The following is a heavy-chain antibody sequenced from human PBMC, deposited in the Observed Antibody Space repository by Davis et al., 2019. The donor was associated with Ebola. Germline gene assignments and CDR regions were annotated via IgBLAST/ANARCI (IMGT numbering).Heavy chain of an antibody. CDR2: ISGSGGLT. Sequence: PGGSLRLSCAASGFPFSSYAISWVRQAPGKGLEWVSGISGSGGLTYYGDSLKGRFTISRDNSKNTMHLQMNSLRAEDTAVYYCGRSWPGYHGMDVWGQGATTTVSS. D-gene: IGHD5-12*01. V-gene: IGHV3-23*01. CDR1: GFPFSSYA. J-gene: IGHJ6*02. CDR3: GRSWPGYHGMDV.